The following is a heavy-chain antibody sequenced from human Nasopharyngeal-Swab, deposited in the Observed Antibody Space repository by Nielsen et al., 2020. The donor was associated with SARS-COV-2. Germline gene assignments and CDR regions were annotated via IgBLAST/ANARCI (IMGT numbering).Heavy chain of an antibody. CDR3: ARDRSGSPYDPLIPIDY. D-gene: IGHD1-26*01. CDR2: ISRSGTYI. V-gene: IGHV3-21*01. J-gene: IGHJ4*02. Sequence: WIRQPPGKGLEWVSSISRSGTYINYADSVKGRFTISKDNAKNSLYLQLNSLRAGDTAVYYCARDRSGSPYDPLIPIDYWGQGTLVTVSS.